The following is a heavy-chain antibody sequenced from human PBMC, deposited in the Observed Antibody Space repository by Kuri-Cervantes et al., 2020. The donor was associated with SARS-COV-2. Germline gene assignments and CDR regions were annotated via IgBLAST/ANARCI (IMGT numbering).Heavy chain of an antibody. Sequence: ASVKVSCKASGYTFTGYYMHWGRQAAGQGLEWMGWINPNSGGTNYAQKFQGRVTMTRDTSISTAYMELSRLRSDDTAVYYCARGVFITNPPSYYYYMDVWGKGTTVTVSS. D-gene: IGHD3-3*01. CDR3: ARGVFITNPPSYYYYMDV. V-gene: IGHV1-2*02. CDR2: INPNSGGT. J-gene: IGHJ6*03. CDR1: GYTFTGYY.